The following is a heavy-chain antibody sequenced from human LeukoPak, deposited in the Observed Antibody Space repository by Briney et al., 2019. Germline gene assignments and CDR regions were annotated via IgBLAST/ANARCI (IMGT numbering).Heavy chain of an antibody. V-gene: IGHV1-69-2*01. CDR2: VDPEDGET. CDR3: ATAVATTEIDY. CDR1: GYTFTDYY. Sequence: ASVKVSCKVSGYTFTDYYMHWVQQAPGKGLEWMGLVDPEDGETIYAEKFQGRVPITADTSTDTAYMELSSLRSEDTAVYYCATAVATTEIDYWGQGTLVTVSS. D-gene: IGHD4-23*01. J-gene: IGHJ4*02.